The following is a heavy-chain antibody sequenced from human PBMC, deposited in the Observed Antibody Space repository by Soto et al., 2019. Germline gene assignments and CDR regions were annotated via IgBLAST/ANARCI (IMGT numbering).Heavy chain of an antibody. CDR1: GFTFGDHA. D-gene: IGHD6-19*01. CDR3: AKAQFIAVAGGYFDY. J-gene: IGHJ4*02. CDR2: ISWNSGSI. Sequence: EVQLVESGGGLVQPGRSLRLSCAASGFTFGDHAMHWVRQAPGKGLEWVSGISWNSGSIGYADSVKGRFTISRDNAKNSLYLQMNGLRPEDTALYYCAKAQFIAVAGGYFDYWGQGTLATVSS. V-gene: IGHV3-9*01.